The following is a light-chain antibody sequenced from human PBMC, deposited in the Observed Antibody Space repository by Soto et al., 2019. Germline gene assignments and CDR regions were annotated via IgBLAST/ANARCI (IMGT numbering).Light chain of an antibody. CDR3: QQYNSWPHS. Sequence: ETALTQSPAILSVSLGERATFSCRASQSISSDLAWYQQKPGQVPRLLIYGASTWPTGIPASFSGSGSGTEFTLSISGLQSEDFAVYHCQQYNSWPHSFGQGTKLEI. CDR2: GAS. V-gene: IGKV3-15*01. CDR1: QSISSD. J-gene: IGKJ2*01.